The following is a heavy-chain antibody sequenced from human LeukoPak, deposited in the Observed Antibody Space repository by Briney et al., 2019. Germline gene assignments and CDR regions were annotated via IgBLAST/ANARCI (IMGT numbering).Heavy chain of an antibody. CDR1: GYTFTSYG. V-gene: IGHV1-18*01. CDR3: VRDLGFGALDY. CDR2: ISGYNDNA. D-gene: IGHD4/OR15-4a*01. J-gene: IGHJ4*02. Sequence: GASVKVSCKASGYTFTSYGISWVRQAPGQGLEWMGWISGYNDNAKYAQKVLGRVTMTTDTSTSTAYTEVRSLRSDDTAVYYCVRDLGFGALDYWGQGTLVIVSS.